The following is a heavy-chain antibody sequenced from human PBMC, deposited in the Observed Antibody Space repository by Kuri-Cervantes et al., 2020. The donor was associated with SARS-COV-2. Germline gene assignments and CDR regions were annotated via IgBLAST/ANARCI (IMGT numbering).Heavy chain of an antibody. J-gene: IGHJ4*02. CDR1: GYTFTSYY. Sequence: ASVKVSCKASGYTFTSYYMHWVRQAPGQGLEWMGIINPSGGSTSYAQKFQGRVTMTRDTSTSTVYMELSSLRSDDTAVYYCARLVGINTVTTEAFDYWGQGTLVTVSS. CDR3: ARLVGINTVTTEAFDY. D-gene: IGHD4-17*01. V-gene: IGHV1-46*01. CDR2: INPSGGST.